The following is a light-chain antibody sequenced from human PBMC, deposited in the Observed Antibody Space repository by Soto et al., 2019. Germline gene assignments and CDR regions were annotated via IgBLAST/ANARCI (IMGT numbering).Light chain of an antibody. V-gene: IGKV1-9*01. CDR2: AAS. J-gene: IGKJ3*01. CDR1: QGISDY. Sequence: IQLTQSPSSLSASVGDRVTITCRASQGISDYLAWYQQKPGKAPKLLIYAASILEIGVPSRFSGSGSGTDFTLTISSRQPEDFPTYFGQQLSSYPFSFGPGAKVDIK. CDR3: QQLSSYPFS.